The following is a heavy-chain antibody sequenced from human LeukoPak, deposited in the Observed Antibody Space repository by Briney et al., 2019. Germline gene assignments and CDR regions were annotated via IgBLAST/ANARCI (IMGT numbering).Heavy chain of an antibody. V-gene: IGHV4-4*02. D-gene: IGHD2-2*01. Sequence: SGTLSLTCAVSGGSNNNDNWWSWVRQPPGKGLEWIGEIYHSGSTNYNPSLKSRVTISVDKSKNQFSLKLSPVTAADTAVYYCALGNCPTTSCYPGVAFDIWGQGTMVTVSS. CDR1: GGSNNNDNW. CDR2: IYHSGST. J-gene: IGHJ3*02. CDR3: ALGNCPTTSCYPGVAFDI.